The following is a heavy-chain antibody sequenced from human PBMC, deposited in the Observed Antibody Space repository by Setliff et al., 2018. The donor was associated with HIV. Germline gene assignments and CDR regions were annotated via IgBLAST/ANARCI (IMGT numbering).Heavy chain of an antibody. V-gene: IGHV3-53*01. CDR1: GSTVSSTY. Sequence: GSLRLSCVVSGSTVSSTYMSWFRQAQGKGLEWLSVIYRDSATYYPDSVRGRFTVSRDNSKNTLYLQMNSLRAEDTAVYYCAKDPAVRGSTFDSWGQGTLVTVSS. D-gene: IGHD3-10*01. CDR2: IYRDSAT. CDR3: AKDPAVRGSTFDS. J-gene: IGHJ4*02.